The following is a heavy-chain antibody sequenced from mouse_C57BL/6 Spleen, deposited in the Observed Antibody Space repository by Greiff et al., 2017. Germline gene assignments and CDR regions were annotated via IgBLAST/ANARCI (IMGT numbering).Heavy chain of an antibody. CDR3: ARKGDNFYFDY. J-gene: IGHJ2*01. D-gene: IGHD1-3*01. Sequence: EVMLVESGGGLVKPGGSLKLSCAASGFTFSSYAMSWVRQTPEKRLEWVATISDGGSYTYYPDNVKGRFTISRDNAKNNLYLQMSHLKSEDTAMYYCARKGDNFYFDYWGQGTTLTVSS. CDR2: ISDGGSYT. CDR1: GFTFSSYA. V-gene: IGHV5-4*03.